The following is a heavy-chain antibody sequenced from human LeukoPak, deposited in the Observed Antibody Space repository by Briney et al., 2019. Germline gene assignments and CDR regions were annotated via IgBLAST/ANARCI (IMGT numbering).Heavy chain of an antibody. D-gene: IGHD1-14*01. Sequence: GGSLRLSCEVAEFPFSIYAMAWVRQAPGQGLEWVSAIDASGSDTYYTDSVKGRFTISRDNSKNTVYLQMNSLRVEDTAVYYCADYRKPQGLDYWGQGTLVTVSS. J-gene: IGHJ4*02. CDR1: EFPFSIYA. CDR2: IDASGSDT. V-gene: IGHV3-23*01. CDR3: ADYRKPQGLDY.